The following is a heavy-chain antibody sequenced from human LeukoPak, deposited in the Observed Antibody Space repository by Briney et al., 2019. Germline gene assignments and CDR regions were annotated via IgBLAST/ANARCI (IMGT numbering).Heavy chain of an antibody. CDR2: ISGSGGTT. D-gene: IGHD2-2*01. CDR1: GFIFNTYG. V-gene: IGHV3-23*01. J-gene: IGHJ6*02. Sequence: GGSLRLSCAASGFIFNTYGTSWVRQAPGKGLEWVSAISGSGGTTYYADSVKGRFTISRDNSKNTLYLQMNSLRAEDTAVYYCAKDMPPGQDYYYGMDVWGQGTTVTVSS. CDR3: AKDMPPGQDYYYGMDV.